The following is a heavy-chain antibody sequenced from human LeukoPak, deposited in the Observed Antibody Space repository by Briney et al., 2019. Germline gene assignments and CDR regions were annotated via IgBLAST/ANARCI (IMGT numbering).Heavy chain of an antibody. CDR2: MNPKSGNT. CDR3: VRGPGYSYGPGYYYYYMDV. Sequence: ASVKVSCKASGYSFSSHDINWVRQATGQGLEWMGWMNPKSGNTDHALKFQGRVTMSRNTSISVAYLELSSLRSEDTAVYFCVRGPGYSYGPGYYYYYMDVWGKGTTVTVSS. J-gene: IGHJ6*03. CDR1: GYSFSSHD. D-gene: IGHD5-18*01. V-gene: IGHV1-8*01.